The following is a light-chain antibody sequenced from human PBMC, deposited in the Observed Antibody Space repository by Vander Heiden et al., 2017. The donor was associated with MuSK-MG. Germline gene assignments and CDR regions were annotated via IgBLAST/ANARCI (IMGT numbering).Light chain of an antibody. CDR3: QAWDSSLDLV. V-gene: IGLV3-1*01. Sequence: YELTQPPAVSVAPGQTASITCTGDNLGDKYACWSQKTTGQSPVLVIYQDSKRPSGIPERFSGSNSGTTATLTIGGTQAMDEAVYYCQAWDSSLDLVFGGGTKLTVL. J-gene: IGLJ2*01. CDR1: NLGDKY. CDR2: QDS.